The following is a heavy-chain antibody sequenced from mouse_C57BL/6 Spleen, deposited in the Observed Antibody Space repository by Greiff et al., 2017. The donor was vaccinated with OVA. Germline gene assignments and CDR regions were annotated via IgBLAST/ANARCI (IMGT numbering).Heavy chain of an antibody. CDR2: INPNNGGT. CDR1: GYTFTDYN. D-gene: IGHD2-4*01. Sequence: EVQLQQSGPELVKPGASVKMSCKASGYTFTDYNMHWVKQSHGKSLEWIGYINPNNGGTSYNQKFKGKATLTVNKSSSTAYMELRSLTSEDSAVYYCARDGYDYDEGDYYAMDYWGQGTSVTVSS. V-gene: IGHV1-22*01. CDR3: ARDGYDYDEGDYYAMDY. J-gene: IGHJ4*01.